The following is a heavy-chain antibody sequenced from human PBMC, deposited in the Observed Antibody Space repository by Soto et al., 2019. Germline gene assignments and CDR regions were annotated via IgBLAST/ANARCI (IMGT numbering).Heavy chain of an antibody. CDR1: GESVSTNSAT. J-gene: IGHJ3*01. CDR3: ARAAVAFEALDL. Sequence: QIQLQQSGPGLVKPSQTLSLTCVISGESVSTNSATWNWIRQSPSRGLEWLGRTYLRSKWYNEYAVSVKSRIPIRPDTSNNLFSIQRSSVTPEDKAVYFCARAAVAFEALDLWGQVTVVTVSS. D-gene: IGHD2-15*01. V-gene: IGHV6-1*01. CDR2: TYLRSKWYN.